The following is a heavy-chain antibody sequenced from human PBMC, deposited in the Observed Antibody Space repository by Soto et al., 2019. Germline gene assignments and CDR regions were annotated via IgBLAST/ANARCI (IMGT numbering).Heavy chain of an antibody. CDR3: AGGPHATLFDY. V-gene: IGHV4-39*01. J-gene: IGHJ4*02. CDR1: GGSISSSSYY. Sequence: QLQLQESGPGLVKPSETLSLTCTVSGGSISSSSYYWGWIRQPPGKGLEWIGSIYYSGSTYYNPSLKSRVTISVDTSKNQFSLKLSSVTAADTAVYYCAGGPHATLFDYWGQGTLVTVSS. D-gene: IGHD2-15*01. CDR2: IYYSGST.